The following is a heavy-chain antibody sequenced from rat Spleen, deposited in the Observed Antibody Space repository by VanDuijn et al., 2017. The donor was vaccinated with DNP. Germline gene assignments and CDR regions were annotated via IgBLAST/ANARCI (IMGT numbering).Heavy chain of an antibody. CDR2: IIYDGSRI. CDR3: AGRPPPTRGPFDY. CDR1: GFIFSDYN. Sequence: EVQLVESGGGLVQPGRSLKLSCVASGFIFSDYNMAWVRQAPKTGLEWVANIIYDGSRIHYRDSVKGRFSISRDNAKNTLYLQMDSLRSEDTATYYCAGRPPPTRGPFDYWGQGIMVTVSS. D-gene: IGHD1-4*01. V-gene: IGHV5S10*01. J-gene: IGHJ2*01.